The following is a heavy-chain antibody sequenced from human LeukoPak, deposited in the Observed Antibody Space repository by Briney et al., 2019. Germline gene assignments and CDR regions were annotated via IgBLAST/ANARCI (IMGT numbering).Heavy chain of an antibody. J-gene: IGHJ5*02. D-gene: IGHD3-10*01. Sequence: GGSLRLSCAASGFTFNTYGMSWVRQAPGKGLEWVSTISGSGGSTYYADSVTGRFTISRDISKNTLYLQMSSLTAEDTAIYYCAKGGYYNALDTWGQGTLVTVSS. CDR3: AKGGYYNALDT. CDR1: GFTFNTYG. CDR2: ISGSGGST. V-gene: IGHV3-23*01.